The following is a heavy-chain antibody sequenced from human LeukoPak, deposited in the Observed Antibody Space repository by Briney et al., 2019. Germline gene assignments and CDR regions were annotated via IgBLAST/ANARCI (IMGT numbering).Heavy chain of an antibody. J-gene: IGHJ4*02. V-gene: IGHV4-4*07. D-gene: IGHD3-9*01. Sequence: SETLSLTCTVSGGSISSYYWSWIRQPAGKGLEWIGRIYTSGSTNYNPSLKSRVTMSVDTSKNQFSLKLSSVTAADTAVYYCARELTRYFDWLPSDWGQGTLVTVSS. CDR3: ARELTRYFDWLPSD. CDR1: GGSISSYY. CDR2: IYTSGST.